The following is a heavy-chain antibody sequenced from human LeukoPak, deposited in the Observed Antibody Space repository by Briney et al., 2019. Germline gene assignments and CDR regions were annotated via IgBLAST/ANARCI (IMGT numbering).Heavy chain of an antibody. CDR1: GFTFSSYS. CDR3: ARDLGGGLGYFQH. CDR2: ISSSSSYI. Sequence: GGSLRLSCAASGFTFSSYSMNWVRQAPGKGLEWVSSISSSSSYIYYADSVKGRFTISRDNAKNSLYLQMNSLRAEDTSVYYCARDLGGGLGYFQHWGQGTLVTVSS. J-gene: IGHJ1*01. D-gene: IGHD3-16*01. V-gene: IGHV3-21*01.